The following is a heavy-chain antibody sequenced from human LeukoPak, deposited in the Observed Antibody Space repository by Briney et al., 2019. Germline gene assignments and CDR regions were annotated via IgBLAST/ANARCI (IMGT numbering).Heavy chain of an antibody. J-gene: IGHJ4*02. Sequence: KPSETLSLTCAVYGGSFSGYYWSWIRQPPGKGLEWIGEINHSGSTNYNPSLKSRVTISVDTSKNQFSLKLSSVTAADTAVYYCARLGPDPSLSRCSGGSCPGIIKEPFDYWGQGTLVTVSS. CDR1: GGSFSGYY. CDR3: ARLGPDPSLSRCSGGSCPGIIKEPFDY. CDR2: INHSGST. D-gene: IGHD2-15*01. V-gene: IGHV4-34*01.